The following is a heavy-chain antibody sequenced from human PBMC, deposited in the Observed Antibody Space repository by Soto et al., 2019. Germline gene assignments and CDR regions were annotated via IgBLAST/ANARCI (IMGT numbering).Heavy chain of an antibody. J-gene: IGHJ4*02. V-gene: IGHV4-34*01. CDR2: INHSGSP. D-gene: IGHD3-9*01. CDR1: CGSFSGYY. CDR3: ARQKRYFRPEHSYYFDY. Sequence: PSETLSLTCAVYCGSFSGYYWSWIRQPPGKGLEWIGEINHSGSPYYNPSLKSPVTISLDTSKNQFSLKLSSVTAADTAVYYCARQKRYFRPEHSYYFDYWGQGTLVSVSS.